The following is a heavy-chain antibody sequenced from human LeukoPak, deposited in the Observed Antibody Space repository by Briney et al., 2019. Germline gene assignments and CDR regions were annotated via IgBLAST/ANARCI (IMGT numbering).Heavy chain of an antibody. J-gene: IGHJ4*02. Sequence: ASVKVSCKASRGTFSSYAISWVRQAPGQGLEWMGGIIPIFGTANYAQKFQGRVTITTDESTSTAYMELSSLRSEDTAVYYCARDRSSDYYDSSGYFDYWGQGTLVTVSS. CDR3: ARDRSSDYYDSSGYFDY. V-gene: IGHV1-69*05. D-gene: IGHD3-22*01. CDR2: IIPIFGTA. CDR1: RGTFSSYA.